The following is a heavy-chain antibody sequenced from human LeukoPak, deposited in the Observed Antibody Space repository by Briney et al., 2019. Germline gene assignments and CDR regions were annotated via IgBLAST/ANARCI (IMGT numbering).Heavy chain of an antibody. V-gene: IGHV4-4*07. J-gene: IGHJ4*02. CDR3: ARVRYSDSSVLTRKRSYYFDY. CDR2: ISTSGST. Sequence: SETLSLTCTVSGGSISSYYWSWIRQPAGKGLESIGHISTSGSTNYNPSLKSRVTMSVDTSKNQFSLRLSSVTAADTAVYYCARVRYSDSSVLTRKRSYYFDYWGQGTLVTVSS. D-gene: IGHD3-22*01. CDR1: GGSISSYY.